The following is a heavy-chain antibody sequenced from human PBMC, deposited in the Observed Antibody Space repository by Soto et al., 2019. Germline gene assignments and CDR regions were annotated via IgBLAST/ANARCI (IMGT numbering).Heavy chain of an antibody. CDR2: IDSDGNST. V-gene: IGHV3-74*03. CDR1: GFTFSSYW. J-gene: IGHJ4*02. D-gene: IGHD1-26*01. Sequence: EVQLVESGGGLVQPGGSLRLSCAASGFTFSSYWMHWVRQVPGKGLVWVSHIDSDGNSTTYADSVKGRFTISRDNAKNTVYLQMISLRADDTAVYYCVRDDVGVGIDYWGLGTLVTVSS. CDR3: VRDDVGVGIDY.